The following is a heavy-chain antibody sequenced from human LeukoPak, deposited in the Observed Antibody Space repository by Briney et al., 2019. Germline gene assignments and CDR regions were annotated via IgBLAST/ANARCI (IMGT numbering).Heavy chain of an antibody. CDR2: ISAYNGNT. V-gene: IGHV1-18*01. Sequence: ASVKVSCKASGYTFTSYGISWVRQAPGQGLEWMGWISAYNGNTNYAQKLQGRVTMTTDTSTSTAYMELRSLRSDDTAVYYCARDDYYDSSGYYKFWGQGTLVTVSS. CDR1: GYTFTSYG. D-gene: IGHD3-22*01. J-gene: IGHJ4*02. CDR3: ARDDYYDSSGYYKF.